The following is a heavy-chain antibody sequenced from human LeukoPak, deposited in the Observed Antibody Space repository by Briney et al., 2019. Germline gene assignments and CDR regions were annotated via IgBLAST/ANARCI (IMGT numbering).Heavy chain of an antibody. D-gene: IGHD4-11*01. CDR1: GFTFSSHW. Sequence: GALRLSCETSGFTFSSHWMHWVRQAPGKGLVWVSRLNADASTTNYADSVKGRFTISRDNAKNTLYLQMNSLRAEDTAVYYCARDKRVYSGGMDVWGQGTTVTVSS. CDR2: LNADASTT. J-gene: IGHJ6*02. CDR3: ARDKRVYSGGMDV. V-gene: IGHV3-74*01.